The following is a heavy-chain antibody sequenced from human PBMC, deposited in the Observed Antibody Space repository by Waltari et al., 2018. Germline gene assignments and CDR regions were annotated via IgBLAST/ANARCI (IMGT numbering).Heavy chain of an antibody. Sequence: QVQLVQSGAEVKKPGASVKVSCKASGYTFTGYYMHWVRQAPGQGLEWMGRSKPNSGGTNNTKEFQGRVTMTRDTTISTVYMELSRLTSDDTAMYYCARDYCSSISCVFDYWGQGTLVTVSS. J-gene: IGHJ4*02. CDR3: ARDYCSSISCVFDY. CDR1: GYTFTGYY. D-gene: IGHD2-2*01. V-gene: IGHV1-2*06. CDR2: SKPNSGGT.